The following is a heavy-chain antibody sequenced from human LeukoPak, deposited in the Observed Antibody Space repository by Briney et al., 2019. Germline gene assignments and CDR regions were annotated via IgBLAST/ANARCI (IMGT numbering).Heavy chain of an antibody. V-gene: IGHV3-74*01. Sequence: GGSLRLSCAASGFTFSSYWMHWVRQAPGKGLVWVSRINTDGSSTSYADSVKGRFTISRDNAKNTLYLQMNSLRAEDTAVYYCARVVPAAMGWFDPWGQGTLVTVSS. CDR3: ARVVPAAMGWFDP. CDR2: INTDGSST. CDR1: GFTFSSYW. J-gene: IGHJ5*02. D-gene: IGHD2-2*01.